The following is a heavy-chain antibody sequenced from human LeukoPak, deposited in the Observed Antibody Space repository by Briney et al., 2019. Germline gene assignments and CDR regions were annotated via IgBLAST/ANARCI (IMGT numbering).Heavy chain of an antibody. J-gene: IGHJ4*02. D-gene: IGHD6-13*01. CDR2: IHYDGSNN. Sequence: GGSLRLSCAASGFTFSSYAMHWIRQAPGKGLEWVAFIHYDGSNNYYADSVKGRFTISRDNSKNTLYLQMNTLRADDTAVYYCAKDHGSSDWYYFDYWGQGTLVTVSS. CDR3: AKDHGSSDWYYFDY. CDR1: GFTFSSYA. V-gene: IGHV3-30*02.